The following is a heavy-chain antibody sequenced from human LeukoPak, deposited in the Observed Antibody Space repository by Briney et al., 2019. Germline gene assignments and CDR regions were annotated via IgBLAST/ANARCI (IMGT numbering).Heavy chain of an antibody. J-gene: IGHJ4*02. V-gene: IGHV3-23*01. CDR3: AKDLVRLRHYHDSSGYYHFDY. Sequence: PGGSLRLSCSASGFTFSSYAMSWVRQAPGKGLEWVSAISGSGGSTYYADSVKGRFTISRDNSKNTLYLQMNSLRAEDTAVYYCAKDLVRLRHYHDSSGYYHFDYWGQGTLVTVSS. D-gene: IGHD3-22*01. CDR2: ISGSGGST. CDR1: GFTFSSYA.